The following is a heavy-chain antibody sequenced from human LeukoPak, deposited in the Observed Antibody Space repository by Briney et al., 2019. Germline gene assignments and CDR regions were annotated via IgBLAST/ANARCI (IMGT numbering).Heavy chain of an antibody. CDR1: GFTSSSYA. CDR3: VAQPTADSSGYYYFDY. CDR2: ISYDGSNK. Sequence: GGSLRLSCAASGFTSSSYAMHWVRQAPGKGLEWVAVISYDGSNKYYADSVKGRFTISRDNSKNTLYLQMNSLRAEDTAVYYCVAQPTADSSGYYYFDYWGQGTLVTVSS. V-gene: IGHV3-30*04. D-gene: IGHD3-22*01. J-gene: IGHJ4*02.